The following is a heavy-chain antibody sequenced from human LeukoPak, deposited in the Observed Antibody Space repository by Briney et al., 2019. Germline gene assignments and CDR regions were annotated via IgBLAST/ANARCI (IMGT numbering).Heavy chain of an antibody. J-gene: IGHJ4*02. CDR1: GYTFTSYG. V-gene: IGHV1-18*01. CDR3: ATSYYYGSGSYLRAFDY. D-gene: IGHD3-10*01. Sequence: VASVKVSCKASGYTFTSYGISWVRQAPGQGLERMGWISAYNGNTNYAQKLQGRVTMTTDTSTSTAYMELRSLRSDDTAVYYCATSYYYGSGSYLRAFDYWGQGTLVTVSS. CDR2: ISAYNGNT.